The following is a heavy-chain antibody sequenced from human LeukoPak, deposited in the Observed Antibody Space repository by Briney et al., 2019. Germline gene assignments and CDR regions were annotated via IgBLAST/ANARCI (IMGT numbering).Heavy chain of an antibody. CDR3: TRGYSYGYGGIDY. J-gene: IGHJ4*02. V-gene: IGHV3-21*01. CDR2: ISSSSSYI. D-gene: IGHD5-18*01. CDR1: GFTFSSYS. Sequence: PGGSLRLSCAAPGFTFSSYSMNWVRQAPGKGLEWVSSISSSSSYIYYADSVKGRFTISRDNAKNSLYLQMNSLRAEDTAVYYCTRGYSYGYGGIDYWGQGTLVTVSS.